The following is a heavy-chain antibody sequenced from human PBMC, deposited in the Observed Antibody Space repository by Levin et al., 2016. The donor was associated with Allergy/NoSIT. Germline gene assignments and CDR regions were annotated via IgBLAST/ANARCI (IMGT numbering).Heavy chain of an antibody. V-gene: IGHV3-30*01. Sequence: FTFSRDNSKNTLYLQMNSLRAEDTAVYYCARFHGSTSNSRYYYYGMDVWGQGTTVTVSS. J-gene: IGHJ6*02. D-gene: IGHD3-10*01. CDR3: ARFHGSTSNSRYYYYGMDV.